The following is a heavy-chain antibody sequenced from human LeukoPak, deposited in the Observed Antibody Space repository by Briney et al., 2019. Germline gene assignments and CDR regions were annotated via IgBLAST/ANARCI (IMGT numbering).Heavy chain of an antibody. CDR3: ARARGRYSGSNFDY. V-gene: IGHV3-23*01. D-gene: IGHD1-26*01. J-gene: IGHJ4*02. CDR1: GITFSSYA. CDR2: ISGSGGST. Sequence: GGSLRLSCAASGITFSSYAMSWVRQAPGKGLEWVSAISGSGGSTYYADSVKGRFTISRDNSKNTLYLQMNSLRAGDTAVYYCARARGRYSGSNFDYWGQGTLVTVSS.